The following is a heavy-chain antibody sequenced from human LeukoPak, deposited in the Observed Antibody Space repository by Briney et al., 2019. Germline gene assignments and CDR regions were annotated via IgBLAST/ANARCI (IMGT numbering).Heavy chain of an antibody. CDR1: GGSFSGYY. CDR2: INHSGST. D-gene: IGHD5-24*01. CDR3: ARGRRWLQLVRWTFDI. V-gene: IGHV4-34*01. J-gene: IGHJ3*02. Sequence: PSETLSLTCAVYGGSFSGYYWSWIRQPPGKGLEWIGEINHSGSTNYNPSLKSRVIISVDTSKNQFSLKLSSVTAADTAVYYCARGRRWLQLVRWTFDIWGQGTMVTVSS.